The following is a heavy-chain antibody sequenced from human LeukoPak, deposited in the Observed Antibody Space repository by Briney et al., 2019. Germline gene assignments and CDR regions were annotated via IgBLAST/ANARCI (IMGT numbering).Heavy chain of an antibody. CDR2: INPSGGTT. V-gene: IGHV1-46*01. CDR1: GYTFINYY. J-gene: IGHJ4*02. CDR3: AREIGPRQLHLWGSAFDS. Sequence: ASVKVSCKASGYTFINYYMHWVRQAPGQGLEWMGIINPSGGTTSYAQNFQGRVTMTRDTSTSTVYMELSSLRSEDTAVYYCAREIGPRQLHLWGSAFDSWGQGTLVTVSS. D-gene: IGHD5-18*01.